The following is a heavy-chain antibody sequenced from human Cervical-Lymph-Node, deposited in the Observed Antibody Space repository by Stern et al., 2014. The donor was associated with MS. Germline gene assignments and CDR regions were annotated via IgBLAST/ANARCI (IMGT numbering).Heavy chain of an antibody. D-gene: IGHD3-10*01. V-gene: IGHV1-69*06. J-gene: IGHJ5*02. CDR1: GG. Sequence: VQLVESGAEAKKPGSSVKVSCKSSGGISWVRQAPGQGLEWMGGGIPFVGTSNYGQKFQGRVTINADTSTNTTSLHLSRLTSADTAVYYCARGSGDNWFGPWGQGTLVTVSS. CDR2: GIPFVGTS. CDR3: ARGSGDNWFGP.